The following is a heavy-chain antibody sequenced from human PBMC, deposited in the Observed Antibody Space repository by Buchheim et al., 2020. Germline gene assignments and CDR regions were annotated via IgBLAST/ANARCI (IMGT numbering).Heavy chain of an antibody. CDR2: ILPIFGTA. J-gene: IGHJ4*02. Sequence: QVQLVQSGAEVKKPGSSVKVSCKASGDTFSSYDTSWVRQAPGQGLEWMGGILPIFGTANYAQKFQGRVTITADKSTSIVYMELSSLRSEDTAVYYCANDRIYDFLSGYYPFDYWGQGTL. CDR1: GDTFSSYD. CDR3: ANDRIYDFLSGYYPFDY. V-gene: IGHV1-69*06. D-gene: IGHD3-3*01.